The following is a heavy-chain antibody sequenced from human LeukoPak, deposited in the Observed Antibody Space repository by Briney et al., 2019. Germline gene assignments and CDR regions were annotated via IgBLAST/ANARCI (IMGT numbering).Heavy chain of an antibody. CDR3: ARLTGIIGYSGTGGFDY. V-gene: IGHV5-51*01. D-gene: IGHD1-26*01. CDR1: GYSFTSYW. Sequence: TGESLKISCKGSGYSFTSYWIGWVRQMPGKGLEWMGIIYPGDSDTRYSPSFQGQVTISADKSISTAYLQWSSLKASDTAMYYCARLTGIIGYSGTGGFDYWGQGTLVTVSS. CDR2: IYPGDSDT. J-gene: IGHJ4*02.